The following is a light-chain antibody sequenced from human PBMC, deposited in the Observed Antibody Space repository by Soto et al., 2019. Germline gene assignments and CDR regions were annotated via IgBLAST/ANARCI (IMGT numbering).Light chain of an antibody. CDR2: EVS. Sequence: QSVLTQPASVSGSPGQSITISCTGTSSDVGGYNFVSWYQQHPGKAPKLIIYEVSNRPSGVSNRFSGSKSGNTASLTISGLQAEDEADYYCNSYTNSATRVFGGGTKVTVI. J-gene: IGLJ3*02. CDR1: SSDVGGYNF. V-gene: IGLV2-14*03. CDR3: NSYTNSATRV.